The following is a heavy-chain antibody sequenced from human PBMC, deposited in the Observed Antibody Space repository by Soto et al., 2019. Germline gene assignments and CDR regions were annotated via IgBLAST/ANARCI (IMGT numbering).Heavy chain of an antibody. J-gene: IGHJ4*02. CDR2: ISSSSSYI. Sequence: GGSLRLSCAASGFTFSSYSMNWVRQAPGKGLEWVSSISSSSSYIYYADSVKGRFTISRDNAKNSLYLQMNSLRAEDTAVYYCAGQPGHLGDNDYWGQGTLVTVSS. V-gene: IGHV3-21*01. CDR3: AGQPGHLGDNDY. D-gene: IGHD3-16*01. CDR1: GFTFSSYS.